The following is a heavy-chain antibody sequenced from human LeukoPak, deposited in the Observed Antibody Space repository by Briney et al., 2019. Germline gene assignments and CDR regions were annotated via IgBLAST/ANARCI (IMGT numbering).Heavy chain of an antibody. J-gene: IGHJ4*02. CDR3: AKEEYSSGWYASES. V-gene: IGHV3-23*01. D-gene: IGHD6-19*01. Sequence: GGSLRLSCAASGFTFSSYAMSWVRQAPGKGLEWVSAISGSGGSTYYADSVKGRFTISRDNSKNTLYLQMNSLRAEDTVVYYCAKEEYSSGWYASESWGQGTLVTVSS. CDR2: ISGSGGST. CDR1: GFTFSSYA.